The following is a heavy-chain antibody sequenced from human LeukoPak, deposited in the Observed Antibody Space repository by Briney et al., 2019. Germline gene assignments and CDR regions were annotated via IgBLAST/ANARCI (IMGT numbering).Heavy chain of an antibody. J-gene: IGHJ4*02. CDR1: GFTFSSYA. V-gene: IGHV3-30*04. CDR2: ISYDGSNK. D-gene: IGHD6-19*01. Sequence: GGSLRLSCAASGFTFSSYAMHWVRQAPGKGLEWVAVISYDGSNKYYADSVKGRFTISRDNSKNTLYLQMNSLRAEDTALYYCAGDKTSSGWYEIDYWGQGTLVTVSS. CDR3: AGDKTSSGWYEIDY.